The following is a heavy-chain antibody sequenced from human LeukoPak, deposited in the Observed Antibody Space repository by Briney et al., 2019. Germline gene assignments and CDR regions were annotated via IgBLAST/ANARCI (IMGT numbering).Heavy chain of an antibody. CDR1: GFTFSDYY. D-gene: IGHD2-2*01. V-gene: IGHV3-11*01. J-gene: IGHJ6*02. CDR2: ISSSGSTI. CDR3: AREICSSTSCYYYYYYYGMDV. Sequence: PGGSLRLSCAASGFTFSDYYMSWIHQAPGKGLEWVSYISSSGSTIYYADSVKGRFTISRDNAKNSLYLQMNSLRAEDTAVYYCAREICSSTSCYYYYYYYGMDVWGQGTTVTVSS.